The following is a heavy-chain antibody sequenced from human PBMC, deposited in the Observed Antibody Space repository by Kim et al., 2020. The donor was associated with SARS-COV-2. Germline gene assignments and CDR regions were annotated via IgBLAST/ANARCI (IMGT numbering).Heavy chain of an antibody. Sequence: GGSLRLSCAASGFTFSSYGMHWVRQAPGKGLEWVAVISYDGSNKYYADSVKGRFTISRDNSKNTLYLQMNSLRAEDTAVYYCAREVAAVADSTYYYGMDVWGQGTTVTVSS. D-gene: IGHD6-19*01. CDR2: ISYDGSNK. CDR3: AREVAAVADSTYYYGMDV. V-gene: IGHV3-33*05. J-gene: IGHJ6*02. CDR1: GFTFSSYG.